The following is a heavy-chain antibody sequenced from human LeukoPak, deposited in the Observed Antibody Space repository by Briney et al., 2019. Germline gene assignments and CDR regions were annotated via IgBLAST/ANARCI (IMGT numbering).Heavy chain of an antibody. Sequence: AAVKMSCKAPGYIYTNYGISWVRQAPGQGLEWMGWISAYNGNTNYVQKFQGRVTMTTDTSTTTAYMELRSLGSDDTAVYYCARDLDIVVVPVVSRHYGLDVWGQEPADTVSS. V-gene: IGHV1-18*01. CDR1: GYIYTNYG. D-gene: IGHD2-2*01. CDR2: ISAYNGNT. J-gene: IGHJ6*02. CDR3: ARDLDIVVVPVVSRHYGLDV.